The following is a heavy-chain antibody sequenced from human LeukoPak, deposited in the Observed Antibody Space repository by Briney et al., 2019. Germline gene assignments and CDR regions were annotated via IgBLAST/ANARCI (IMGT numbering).Heavy chain of an antibody. CDR2: IKQDGSEK. J-gene: IGHJ5*02. CDR1: GFTFSSLW. CDR3: ARAHTINPEGYDP. D-gene: IGHD3-10*01. V-gene: IGHV3-7*01. Sequence: PGGSLRLSCAASGFTFSSLWMSWVRQAPGKGLEWVANIKQDGSEKYYVDSVTGRFTISRDNAKNSLYLQMNSLRAEDTAVYYCARAHTINPEGYDPWGQGTLVTVSS.